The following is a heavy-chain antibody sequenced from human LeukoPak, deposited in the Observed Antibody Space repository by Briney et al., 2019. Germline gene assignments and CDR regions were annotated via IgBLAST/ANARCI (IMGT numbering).Heavy chain of an antibody. CDR1: GYTFTTYA. CDR2: INADDGNT. CDR3: LSLGYCSGGSCFDDY. J-gene: IGHJ4*02. D-gene: IGHD2-15*01. Sequence: ASVKVSCKTSGYTFTTYAIHWVRQAPGQRLEWMGLINADDGNTRYSQWFQGRVTITRDTSANTAYMELSSLRFEDTAVYYCLSLGYCSGGSCFDDYRGQGTLVTVSS. V-gene: IGHV1-3*01.